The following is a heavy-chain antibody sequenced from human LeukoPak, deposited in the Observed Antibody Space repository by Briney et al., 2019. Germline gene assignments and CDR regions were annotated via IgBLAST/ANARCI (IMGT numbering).Heavy chain of an antibody. CDR2: INHSGST. Sequence: SETLSLTCAVYGGSFSGYYWSWIRQPPGKGLEWIGEINHSGSTNYNPSLKSRVTISVDTSKNQFSLKLSSVTAADTAVYYCARNLIPEQLVLNFWGQGTLVTVSS. J-gene: IGHJ4*02. CDR1: GGSFSGYY. V-gene: IGHV4-34*01. D-gene: IGHD6-13*01. CDR3: ARNLIPEQLVLNF.